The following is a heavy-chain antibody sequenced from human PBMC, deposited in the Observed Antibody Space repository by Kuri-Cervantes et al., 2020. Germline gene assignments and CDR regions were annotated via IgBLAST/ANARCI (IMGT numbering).Heavy chain of an antibody. J-gene: IGHJ6*02. CDR3: ARGVVPAAISTYYYYYGMDV. CDR2: IYYSGRT. V-gene: IGHV4-59*01. D-gene: IGHD2-2*01. CDR1: GGSISSYY. Sequence: SETLSLTCTVSGGSISSYYWSWNRQPPGKGLEWIGYIYYSGRTNYNPSLKSRVTISVDTSKNQFSLKLSSVTAADTAVYYCARGVVPAAISTYYYYYGMDVWGQGTTVTVSS.